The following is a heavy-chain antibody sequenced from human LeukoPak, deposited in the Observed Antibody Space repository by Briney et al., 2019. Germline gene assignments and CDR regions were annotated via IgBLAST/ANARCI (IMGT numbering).Heavy chain of an antibody. J-gene: IGHJ4*02. CDR1: GYSFTSYW. Sequence: GESLQISCQGSGYSFTSYWIGWVRQLPGKGLEWMGIIYPGDSDTRYSPSFQGQVTISADKSISTAYLQWSSLKASDTAMYYCARLRYCSSTSCSYFDYWGQGTLVTVSS. V-gene: IGHV5-51*01. D-gene: IGHD2-2*01. CDR2: IYPGDSDT. CDR3: ARLRYCSSTSCSYFDY.